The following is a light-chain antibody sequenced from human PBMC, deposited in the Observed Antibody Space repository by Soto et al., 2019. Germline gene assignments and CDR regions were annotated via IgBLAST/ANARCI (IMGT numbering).Light chain of an antibody. V-gene: IGKV3-20*01. CDR1: QNVSSSY. CDR2: GAS. CDR3: QQYGSSPRT. J-gene: IGKJ1*01. Sequence: EIVMTQSPATLSVSPGERATLSCRASQNVSSSYLAWYQQKPGQAPRLLIYGASSRATGIPDRFSGSGSGTDFTLTISRLEPEDFAVYYCQQYGSSPRTFGQGTKVEIK.